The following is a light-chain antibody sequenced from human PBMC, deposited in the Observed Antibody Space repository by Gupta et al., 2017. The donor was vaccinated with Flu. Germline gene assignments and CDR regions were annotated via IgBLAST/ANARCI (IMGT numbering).Light chain of an antibody. CDR1: QNISTW. Sequence: DIQMTQSPSTLSASVGDRLTITCRASQNISTWLAWYQQKPGKAPNLLIYKASTLESGVPSRFSGSGSGAEFILTISSLQPDDFATYYCQHYNTYPWTFGQGTKVEIK. J-gene: IGKJ1*01. V-gene: IGKV1-5*03. CDR2: KAS. CDR3: QHYNTYPWT.